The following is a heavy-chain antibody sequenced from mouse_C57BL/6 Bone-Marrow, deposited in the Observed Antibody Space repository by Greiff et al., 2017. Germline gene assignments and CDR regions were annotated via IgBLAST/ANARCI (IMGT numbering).Heavy chain of an antibody. J-gene: IGHJ3*01. CDR2: IHTNSGST. CDR1: GYTFTSYW. V-gene: IGHV1-64*01. Sequence: QVQLQQPGAELVKPGASVKLSCKASGYTFTSYWMHWVKQRPGQGLEWIGMIHTNSGSTNSNEKFKRKATLTGDKSSSTAYMQLSSLTSEDSAVYYCARGAYGSSAFAYWGQGTLVTVSA. D-gene: IGHD1-1*01. CDR3: ARGAYGSSAFAY.